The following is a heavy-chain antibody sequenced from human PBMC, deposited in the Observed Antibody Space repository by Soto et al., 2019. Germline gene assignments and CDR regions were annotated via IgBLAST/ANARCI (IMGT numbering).Heavy chain of an antibody. J-gene: IGHJ4*02. V-gene: IGHV3-74*01. D-gene: IGHD4-4*01. CDR2: VNSDGSIT. CDR3: TRDQRYSTAV. CDR1: GFDFTNSW. Sequence: EVQLVESGGGLVQPGGSLRLSCAVSGFDFTNSWMHWVRQAPGKALVWVSHVNSDGSITTYADSVKGRFTISRDNAKNTVYLQMNSLRVEDTAVYYCTRDQRYSTAVWGQGTLVTVSS.